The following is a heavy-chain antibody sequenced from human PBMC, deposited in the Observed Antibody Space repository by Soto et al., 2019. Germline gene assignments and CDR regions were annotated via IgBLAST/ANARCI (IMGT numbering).Heavy chain of an antibody. CDR1: GFTFSDYY. D-gene: IGHD3-3*01. CDR3: ATLSQDYDFWSGYHQFPIAGGTEAPFYYFDY. Sequence: PGGSLRLSCAASGFTFSDYYMSWIRQAPGKGLEWVSYISSSGSTIYYADSVKGRFTISRDNAKNSLYLRMNSLRAEDTAVYYCATLSQDYDFWSGYHQFPIAGGTEAPFYYFDYWDQGTLVTVSS. CDR2: ISSSGSTI. J-gene: IGHJ4*02. V-gene: IGHV3-11*01.